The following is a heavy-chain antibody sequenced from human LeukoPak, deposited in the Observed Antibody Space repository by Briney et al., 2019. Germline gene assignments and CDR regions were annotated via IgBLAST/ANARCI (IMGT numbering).Heavy chain of an antibody. J-gene: IGHJ3*02. V-gene: IGHV4-30-2*01. CDR3: ARGDPNGAFDI. Sequence: PSETLSLTCTVSGGSISSGGYYWSWIRQPPGKGLEWIGYIYHGGSTYYNPSLKSRVTISVDRSKNQFSLKLSSVTAADTAVYYCARGDPNGAFDIWGQGTMVTVSS. CDR2: IYHGGST. D-gene: IGHD2-8*01. CDR1: GGSISSGGYY.